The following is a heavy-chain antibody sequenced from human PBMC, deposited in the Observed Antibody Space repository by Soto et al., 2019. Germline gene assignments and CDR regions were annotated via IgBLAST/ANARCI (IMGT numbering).Heavy chain of an antibody. CDR2: IYYSGST. Sequence: SETLSLTCTVSGGSISSSSYYWGWIRQPPGKGLEWIGSIYYSGSTYYNPSLKSRVTISVDTSKNQFSLKLSSVTAADTAVYYCASMGLPPFDPWGQGTLVTVSS. J-gene: IGHJ5*02. V-gene: IGHV4-39*01. CDR1: GGSISSSSYY. CDR3: ASMGLPPFDP. D-gene: IGHD1-26*01.